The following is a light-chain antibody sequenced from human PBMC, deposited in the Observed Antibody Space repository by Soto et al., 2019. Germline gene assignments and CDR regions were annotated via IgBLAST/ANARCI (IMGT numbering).Light chain of an antibody. Sequence: EIVMTQSPATLSVSPGERATLSCRASQFVSSNLAWYQQKPGQAPRLLIYGASTRATAIPARFSGSGSGTEFTLTISSLQSEDFVVYYSQQYNNWPPWTFGQGTKVEIK. J-gene: IGKJ1*01. CDR3: QQYNNWPPWT. V-gene: IGKV3-15*01. CDR2: GAS. CDR1: QFVSSN.